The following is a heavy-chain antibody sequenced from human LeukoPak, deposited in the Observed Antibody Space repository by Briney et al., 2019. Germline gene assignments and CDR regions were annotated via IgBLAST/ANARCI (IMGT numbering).Heavy chain of an antibody. D-gene: IGHD4-17*01. V-gene: IGHV1-2*02. CDR2: INHNSGGT. CDR1: GYTFTAHY. CDR3: ARGTDYGDYGGTWFYYYYMDV. Sequence: ASVKVSCKASGYTFTAHYPHWVRQAPGQGLEWMAWINHNSGGTKYAEKFQGRVTVTRDTSTSTAYMELSRLRSDDTAVYYCARGTDYGDYGGTWFYYYYMDVWGEGTMVTVSS. J-gene: IGHJ6*03.